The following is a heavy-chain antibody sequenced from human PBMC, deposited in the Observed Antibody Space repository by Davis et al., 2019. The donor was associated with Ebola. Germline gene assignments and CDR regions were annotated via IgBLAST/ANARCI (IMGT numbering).Heavy chain of an antibody. D-gene: IGHD3-3*01. Sequence: ESLKISCAASGFTFSDYYMSWIRQPPGKRLEWIGYINYSGDTKYNPSLKSRVTMLVDTSKNQFSLRLNSVTAADTAIYYCARVRYFDLNWFDPWGQGTLVTVSS. V-gene: IGHV4-59*12. J-gene: IGHJ5*02. CDR1: GFTFSDYY. CDR2: INYSGDT. CDR3: ARVRYFDLNWFDP.